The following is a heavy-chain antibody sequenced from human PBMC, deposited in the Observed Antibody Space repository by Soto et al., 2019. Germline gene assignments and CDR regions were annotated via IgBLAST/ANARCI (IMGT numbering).Heavy chain of an antibody. D-gene: IGHD6-25*01. CDR2: IYPGDSDT. V-gene: IGHV5-51*01. Sequence: PGESLKISCKGSGYSFTSYWIGWVRQMPGKGLEWMGIIYPGDSDTRYSPSFQGQVTISADKSISTAYLQWSSLKASDTAMYYCARANGQRLAPSHYYYYMVVWGNGTTVTVSS. CDR1: GYSFTSYW. J-gene: IGHJ6*03. CDR3: ARANGQRLAPSHYYYYMVV.